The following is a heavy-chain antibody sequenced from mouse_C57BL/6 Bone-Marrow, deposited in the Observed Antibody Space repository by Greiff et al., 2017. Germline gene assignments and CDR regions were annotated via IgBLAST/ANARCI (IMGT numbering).Heavy chain of an antibody. CDR3: ARSNYDLYAMDY. CDR1: GYTFTDYY. Sequence: EVQLQQSGPVLVKPGASVKMSCKASGYTFTDYYMNWVKQSHGKSLEWIGVINPYNGGTSYNQKFKGKATLTVDKSSSTAYMVLNSLTSEDSAVYYCARSNYDLYAMDYWGQGTSVTVSS. V-gene: IGHV1-19*01. CDR2: INPYNGGT. D-gene: IGHD2-5*01. J-gene: IGHJ4*01.